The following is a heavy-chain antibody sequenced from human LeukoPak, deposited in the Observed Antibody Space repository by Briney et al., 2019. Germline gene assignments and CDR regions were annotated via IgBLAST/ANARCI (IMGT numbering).Heavy chain of an antibody. CDR2: ISSSSSYI. CDR1: GFTFSSYS. CDR3: ARGPPLGITMVRGVITPRGMDV. D-gene: IGHD3-10*01. V-gene: IGHV3-21*01. J-gene: IGHJ6*02. Sequence: GGSLRLSCAASGFTFSSYSMTWVRQAPGKGLEWVSSISSSSSYIYYADSVKGRFTISRDNAKNSLYLQMNSLRAEDTAVYYCARGPPLGITMVRGVITPRGMDVWGQGTTVTVSS.